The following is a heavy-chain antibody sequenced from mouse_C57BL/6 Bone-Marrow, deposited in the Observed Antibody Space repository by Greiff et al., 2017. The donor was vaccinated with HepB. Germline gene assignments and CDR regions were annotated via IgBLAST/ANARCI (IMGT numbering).Heavy chain of an antibody. V-gene: IGHV1-26*01. CDR2: INPNNGGT. Sequence: EVQLQQSGPELVKPGASVKISCKASGYTFTDYYMNWVKQSHGKSLEWIGDINPNNGGTSYNQKFKGKDTLTVDKSSSTAYMELRSLTSEDSAVYYCARRDYYGSSYVEWYFDVWGTGTTVTVSS. CDR1: GYTFTDYY. D-gene: IGHD1-1*01. CDR3: ARRDYYGSSYVEWYFDV. J-gene: IGHJ1*03.